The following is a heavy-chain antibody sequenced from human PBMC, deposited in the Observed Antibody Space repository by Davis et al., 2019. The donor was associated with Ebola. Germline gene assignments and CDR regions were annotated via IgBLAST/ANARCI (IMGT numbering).Heavy chain of an antibody. J-gene: IGHJ3*02. Sequence: KFQGRVTITRDTSASTAYMELSSLRSEDTDVYYCAREHDYMHDYAFDIWGQGTMVTVSS. V-gene: IGHV1-3*01. D-gene: IGHD3-16*01. CDR3: AREHDYMHDYAFDI.